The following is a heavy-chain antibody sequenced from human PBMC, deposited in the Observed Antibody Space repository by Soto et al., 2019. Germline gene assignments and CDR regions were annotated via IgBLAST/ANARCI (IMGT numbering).Heavy chain of an antibody. CDR2: IYYSGST. V-gene: IGHV4-59*01. Sequence: PSETLSLTCTVSGGSISSYYWSWIRQPPGKGLEWLGYIYYSGSTNYNPSLKSRVTISVDTSKNQFSLKLSSVTAADTAVYYCARVRRGESQPIDYWGQGTLVTVSS. J-gene: IGHJ4*02. CDR3: ARVRRGESQPIDY. D-gene: IGHD3-16*01. CDR1: GGSISSYY.